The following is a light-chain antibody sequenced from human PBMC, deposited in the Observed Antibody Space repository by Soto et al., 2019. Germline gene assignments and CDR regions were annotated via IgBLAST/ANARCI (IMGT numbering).Light chain of an antibody. CDR3: QQHGGPPIT. V-gene: IGKV3-20*01. CDR2: GAS. J-gene: IGKJ5*01. Sequence: LTHSTSTVPWSPGESASRSCPASQTVIRNYLAWHQQKPGQTPRLLVYGASSRATGIPDRFIVSRSRTDFTLTSSRLEPDDLPVYSSQQHGGPPITFAQGTRLEIK. CDR1: QTVIRNY.